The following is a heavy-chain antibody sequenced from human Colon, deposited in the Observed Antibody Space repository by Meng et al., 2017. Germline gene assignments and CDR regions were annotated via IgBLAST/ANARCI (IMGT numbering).Heavy chain of an antibody. D-gene: IGHD4-23*01. V-gene: IGHV5-51*01. Sequence: NVSCKGSGFAMSWFGWVRQMPGKGLEWMGIIYPGDSDNIYSPPFQGHVTLSVDKSINTAYLQWDSRKVSDTAMYYCAKVARFSSGGRIGTNYFDSWGQGTLVTVSS. CDR2: IYPGDSDN. J-gene: IGHJ4*02. CDR1: GFAMSW. CDR3: AKVARFSSGGRIGTNYFDS.